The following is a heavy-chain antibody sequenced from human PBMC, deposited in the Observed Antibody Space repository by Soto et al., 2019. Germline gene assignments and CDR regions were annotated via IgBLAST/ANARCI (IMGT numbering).Heavy chain of an antibody. CDR3: ATDLVGASGSYGWDS. J-gene: IGHJ6*04. CDR2: IWHDGNNK. Sequence: EGALRLSCAASGFTFSNYGMHWVRQAPGKGLEWVAIIWHDGNNKYYADSVRGRFIISRDNSKNRLYLQMNSLRAEDTAVYYWATDLVGASGSYGWDSWRKGPRVTVYS. CDR1: GFTFSNYG. V-gene: IGHV3-33*01. D-gene: IGHD1-26*01.